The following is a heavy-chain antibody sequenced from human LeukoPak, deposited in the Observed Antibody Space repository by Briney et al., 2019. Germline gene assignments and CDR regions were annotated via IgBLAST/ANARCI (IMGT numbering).Heavy chain of an antibody. D-gene: IGHD6-19*01. CDR3: ARDQWWQLIAVAITSYFDC. CDR1: GFTFSSYG. V-gene: IGHV3-30*02. Sequence: PGGSLRLSCAASGFTFSSYGMHWVRQAPGKGLEWVAFIRCDGSNKYYADSVKGRFTISRDNSKNTLYLQMNSLRAEDTAVYYCARDQWWQLIAVAITSYFDCWGQGTLVTVSS. CDR2: IRCDGSNK. J-gene: IGHJ4*02.